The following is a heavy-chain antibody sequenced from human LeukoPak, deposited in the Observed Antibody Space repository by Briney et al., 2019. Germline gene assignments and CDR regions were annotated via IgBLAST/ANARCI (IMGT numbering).Heavy chain of an antibody. Sequence: GGSLRLSCAASGFTISNSAMTWVRQAPGQGLDWVSIITDNGAHTFYADSVKGRFTISRDTSENTLYLQMNSLRADDTAVYYCATVGGSCSSSNCFAYFAYWGQGTPLTLSS. CDR3: ATVGGSCSSSNCFAYFAY. CDR2: ITDNGAHT. V-gene: IGHV3-23*01. D-gene: IGHD2-2*01. J-gene: IGHJ4*02. CDR1: GFTISNSA.